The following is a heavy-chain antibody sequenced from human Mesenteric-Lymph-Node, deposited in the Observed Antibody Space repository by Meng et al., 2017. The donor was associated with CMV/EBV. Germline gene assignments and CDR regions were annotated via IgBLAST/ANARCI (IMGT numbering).Heavy chain of an antibody. D-gene: IGHD6-6*01. CDR2: IYYSGST. J-gene: IGHJ3*02. CDR1: GGSISSYY. Sequence: SETLSLTCTVSGGSISSYYWSWIRQPPGKGLEWIGYIYYSGSTNYNPSLKSRVTISVDTSKNQFSLKLSSVTAADTAVYYCARTPERYSSSSFAFDIWGQGTMVTVSS. CDR3: ARTPERYSSSSFAFDI. V-gene: IGHV4-59*08.